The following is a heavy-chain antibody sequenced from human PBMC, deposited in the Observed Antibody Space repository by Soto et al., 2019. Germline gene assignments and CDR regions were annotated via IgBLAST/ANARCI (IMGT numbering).Heavy chain of an antibody. J-gene: IGHJ4*02. V-gene: IGHV1-18*04. Sequence: KFWASVKVSCKASGYTFTSYGISWVRQAPGQGLEWMGWISAYNGNTKYAQKFQGRVTMTTDTSTSTAYMELRSLRSDDTAVYYCARDPQIFDHWGQGTLVTVSS. CDR3: ARDPQIFDH. CDR1: GYTFTSYG. CDR2: ISAYNGNT.